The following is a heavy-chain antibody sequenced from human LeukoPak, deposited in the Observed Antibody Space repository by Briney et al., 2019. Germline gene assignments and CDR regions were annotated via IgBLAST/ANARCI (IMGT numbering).Heavy chain of an antibody. Sequence: GGSLRLSCEASGFTFSTYPMYWVRQAPDKGLEWVAMISYHGGNEYYADSVKGRFTISRDNSKNTLFLQMNNPRVEDTAIYCCARVHDTTGYYHYFDSWGQGTLVTVSS. D-gene: IGHD3-9*01. J-gene: IGHJ4*02. CDR3: ARVHDTTGYYHYFDS. CDR2: ISYHGGNE. CDR1: GFTFSTYP. V-gene: IGHV3-30*04.